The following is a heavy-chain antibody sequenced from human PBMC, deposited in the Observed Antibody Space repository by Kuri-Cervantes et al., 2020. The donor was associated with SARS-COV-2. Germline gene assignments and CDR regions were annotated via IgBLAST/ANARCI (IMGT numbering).Heavy chain of an antibody. V-gene: IGHV1-46*01. CDR3: ARGWFDFWSGYRADYYYGMDV. Sequence: ASVKVSCKASGYTFTSYYMHWVRQAPGQGLEWMGIINPSGGSTSYAQKFQGWVTMTRDTSISTAYMELSRLRSDDTAVYYCARGWFDFWSGYRADYYYGMDVWGQGTTVTVSS. CDR1: GYTFTSYY. J-gene: IGHJ6*02. CDR2: INPSGGST. D-gene: IGHD3-3*01.